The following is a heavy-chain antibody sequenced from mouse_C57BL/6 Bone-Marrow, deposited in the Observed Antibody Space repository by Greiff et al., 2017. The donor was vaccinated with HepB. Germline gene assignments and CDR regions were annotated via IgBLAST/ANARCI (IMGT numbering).Heavy chain of an antibody. J-gene: IGHJ1*03. D-gene: IGHD1-1*01. CDR3: ARSPITTVVARWYFDV. V-gene: IGHV1-39*01. CDR2: INPNYGTT. Sequence: VQLKESGPELVKPGASVKISCKASGYSFTDYNMNWVKQSNGKSLEWIGVINPNYGTTSYNQKFKGKATLTVDQSSSTAYMQLNSLTSEDSAVYYCARSPITTVVARWYFDVWGTGTTVTVSS. CDR1: GYSFTDYN.